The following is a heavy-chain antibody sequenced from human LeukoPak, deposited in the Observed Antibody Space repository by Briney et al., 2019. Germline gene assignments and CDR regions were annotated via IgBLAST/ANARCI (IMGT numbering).Heavy chain of an antibody. CDR3: AKVGRPEGATTKYFQH. CDR2: ISSSGSTI. Sequence: GGSLRLSCAASGFTFSDYYMSWIRQAPGKGLEWVSYISSSGSTIYYADSVKGRFTISRDNAKNSLYLQMNSLRAEDTAVYYCAKVGRPEGATTKYFQHWGQGTLVTVSS. V-gene: IGHV3-11*01. J-gene: IGHJ1*01. CDR1: GFTFSDYY. D-gene: IGHD1-26*01.